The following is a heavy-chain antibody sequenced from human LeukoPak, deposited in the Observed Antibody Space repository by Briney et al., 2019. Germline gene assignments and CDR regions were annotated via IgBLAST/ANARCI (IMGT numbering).Heavy chain of an antibody. V-gene: IGHV1-3*01. CDR1: GYTFTSYA. D-gene: IGHD3-10*01. J-gene: IGHJ4*02. Sequence: ASVKVSCKASGYTFTSYAMHWVRQAPGQRLEWMGWINAGNGNTKYSQEFQGRVTITRDTSASTAYMELRSLRSDDTAVYYCARDYYGSGTETEYWGQGTLVTVSS. CDR2: INAGNGNT. CDR3: ARDYYGSGTETEY.